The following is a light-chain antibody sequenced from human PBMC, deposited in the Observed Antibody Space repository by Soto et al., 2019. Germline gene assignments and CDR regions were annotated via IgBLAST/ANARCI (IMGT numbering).Light chain of an antibody. CDR1: SSDVGSYNL. CDR2: EGS. CDR3: CSYAGSSTFYV. V-gene: IGLV2-23*03. J-gene: IGLJ1*01. Sequence: QSVLTQPASVSGSPGQSITISCTGTSSDVGSYNLVSWYQQHPGKAPKLMIYEGSKRPSGVSKRFSGSKSGNTASLTISGLQAEDEADYYCCSYAGSSTFYVFGTGTTLTVL.